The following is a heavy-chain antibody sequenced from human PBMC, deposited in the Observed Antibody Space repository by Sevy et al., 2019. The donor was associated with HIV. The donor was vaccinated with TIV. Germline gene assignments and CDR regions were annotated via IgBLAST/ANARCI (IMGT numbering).Heavy chain of an antibody. J-gene: IGHJ4*02. V-gene: IGHV5-51*01. CDR1: GYSFSSYW. Sequence: GESLKISCKGSGYSFSSYWIGWVRQMPGKGLEWMGIIYPGDSDTRYSPSFQGHITISADKSISTAYLQWSSLKASATAMYYCARLPDSGSYFSGARYYFDYWGQGTLVTVSS. CDR3: ARLPDSGSYFSGARYYFDY. CDR2: IYPGDSDT. D-gene: IGHD3-10*01.